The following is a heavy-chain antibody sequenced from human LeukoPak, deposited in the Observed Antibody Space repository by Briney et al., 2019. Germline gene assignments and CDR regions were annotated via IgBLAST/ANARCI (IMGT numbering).Heavy chain of an antibody. D-gene: IGHD3-22*01. Sequence: SETLSLTCAVYGGSFSGYFWSWLRQPPGKGLEWIGEVTHSGSTNYSPSLKSRVTISVDTSKNQFSLKLSSVTAADTAVYHCARGPPLAYYGTGGYYVFDYWGQGILVTVSS. J-gene: IGHJ4*02. CDR1: GGSFSGYF. CDR2: VTHSGST. CDR3: ARGPPLAYYGTGGYYVFDY. V-gene: IGHV4-34*01.